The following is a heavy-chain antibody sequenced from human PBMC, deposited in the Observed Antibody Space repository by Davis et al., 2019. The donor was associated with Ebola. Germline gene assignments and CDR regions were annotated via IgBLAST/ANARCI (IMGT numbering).Heavy chain of an antibody. CDR3: ARGGDYNWNSLIGMDV. Sequence: PGGSLRLPCKRSGYSFAGYWISWVRQMPGNGLEWVGRINPRDSYTFYSPPFQVNVTISADTSINTAYLQWRSLKASDTAMYYCARGGDYNWNSLIGMDVWGQGTTVTVPS. CDR1: GYSFAGYW. D-gene: IGHD1-7*01. J-gene: IGHJ6*02. CDR2: INPRDSYT. V-gene: IGHV5-10-1*01.